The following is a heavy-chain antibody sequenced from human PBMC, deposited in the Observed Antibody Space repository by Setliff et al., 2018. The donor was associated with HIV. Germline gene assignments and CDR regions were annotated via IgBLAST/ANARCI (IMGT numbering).Heavy chain of an antibody. CDR2: IIPMFGVA. CDR1: GGTFSSYA. V-gene: IGHV1-69*13. CDR3: ARGGQGSDY. J-gene: IGHJ4*02. Sequence: ASVKVSCKASGGTFSSYAISWVRQAPGQGLEWVGGIIPMFGVANYAQKFQGRVTITADESTTTAYMELSTLRSEDTAVYYCARGGQGSDYWGQGTLVTVSS.